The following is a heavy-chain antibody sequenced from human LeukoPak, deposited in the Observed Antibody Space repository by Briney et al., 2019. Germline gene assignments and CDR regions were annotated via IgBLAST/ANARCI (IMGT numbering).Heavy chain of an antibody. CDR1: GGSISSGSYY. J-gene: IGHJ5*02. Sequence: SETLSLTCTVSGGSISSGSYYWSWIRQPAGKGLEWIGRIYTSGSTNYNPSLKSRVTISVDTSKNQFSLKLSSVTAADTAVYYCARDTRSGNWYYWFDPWGQGTLVTVSS. CDR2: IYTSGST. CDR3: ARDTRSGNWYYWFDP. D-gene: IGHD1-7*01. V-gene: IGHV4-61*02.